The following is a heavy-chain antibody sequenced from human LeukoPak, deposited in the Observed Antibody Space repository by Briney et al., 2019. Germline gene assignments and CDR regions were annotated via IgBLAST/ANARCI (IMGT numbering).Heavy chain of an antibody. CDR3: SREFHP. Sequence: GGSLRLSCDGSGFPFSTYWMAWVRQAPGKGLEWVASIKHDGREEHYVDSIKGRFTISRDNGKNSVYLQMNNLRVEDTAMYFCSREFHPWGQGTLVIVSS. CDR2: IKHDGREE. J-gene: IGHJ5*02. CDR1: GFPFSTYW. V-gene: IGHV3-7*01.